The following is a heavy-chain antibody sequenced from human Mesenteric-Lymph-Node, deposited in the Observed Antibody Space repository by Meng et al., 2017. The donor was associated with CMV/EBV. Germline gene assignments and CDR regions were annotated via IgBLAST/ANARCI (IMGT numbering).Heavy chain of an antibody. D-gene: IGHD3-3*01. J-gene: IGHJ4*02. CDR1: GFTFSDYP. V-gene: IGHV3-30*14. Sequence: GESLKISCAASGFTFSDYPMHWVRQAPGKGLDWVAVISDDGSNKYYADSVKGRFTISRDNSKNTLYLQMNSLRAEDTAVYYCAGALRFLEPPDYWGQGTLVTVSS. CDR2: ISDDGSNK. CDR3: AGALRFLEPPDY.